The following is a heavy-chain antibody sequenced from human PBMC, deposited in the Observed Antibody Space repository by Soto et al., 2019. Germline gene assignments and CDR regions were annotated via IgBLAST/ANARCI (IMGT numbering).Heavy chain of an antibody. CDR2: ISWEGGSI. D-gene: IGHD5-12*01. CDR1: GFTFNNYA. V-gene: IGHV3-9*01. Sequence: EVQLVESGGALVQPGRSLRLSCSASGFTFNNYAMHWVRQAPGKGLEWVSGISWEGGSIGYADSVKGRFTISRDNAKNSLYLEMNSLRSEDTALYYCAKDHDEDFGYDLDYFNYGGQGTRVTVPS. J-gene: IGHJ4*02. CDR3: AKDHDEDFGYDLDYFNY.